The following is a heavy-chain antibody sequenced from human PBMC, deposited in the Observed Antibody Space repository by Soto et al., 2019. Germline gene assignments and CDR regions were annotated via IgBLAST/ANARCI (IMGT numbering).Heavy chain of an antibody. V-gene: IGHV4-30-4*01. CDR2: VYYSGTT. CDR3: ARMSYFYDKWYFDL. D-gene: IGHD3-22*01. J-gene: IGHJ2*01. CDR1: GASINNNDYY. Sequence: QLQESGPGLVKPSQTLSLTCTVSGASINNNDYYWSWIRQTPGKGLEWIGYVYYSGTTDYIPSLKSRPSMSIDKSQNQFTLMLNSVTAADTATYYCARMSYFYDKWYFDLWGRGTLVTVSS.